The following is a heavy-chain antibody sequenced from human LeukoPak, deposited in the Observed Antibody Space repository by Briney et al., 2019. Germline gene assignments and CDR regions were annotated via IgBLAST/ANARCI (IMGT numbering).Heavy chain of an antibody. CDR2: IYYSGGT. V-gene: IGHV4-59*01. CDR3: ARVTPTYYDFRN. CDR1: GGSISSYY. D-gene: IGHD3-3*01. J-gene: IGHJ4*02. Sequence: SETLSLTCTVSGGSISSYYWSWIRQPPGKGLEWIGYIYYSGGTNYNPSLKSRVTISVDTSKNQFSLKLSSVTAADTAVYYCARVTPTYYDFRNWGQGTLVTVSS.